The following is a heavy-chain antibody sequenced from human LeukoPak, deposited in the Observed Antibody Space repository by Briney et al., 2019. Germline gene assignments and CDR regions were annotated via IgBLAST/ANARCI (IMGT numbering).Heavy chain of an antibody. Sequence: SETLSLTCTVSGYSISSGYYWGWIRQPPGKGLEWIGEINHSGSTNYNPSLKSRVTISVDTSKNQFSLKLSSVTAADTAVYYCARVRPSRDGYNWRYYYYYMDVWGKGTTVTVSS. CDR3: ARVRPSRDGYNWRYYYYYMDV. CDR1: GYSISSGYY. J-gene: IGHJ6*03. D-gene: IGHD5-24*01. V-gene: IGHV4-38-2*02. CDR2: INHSGST.